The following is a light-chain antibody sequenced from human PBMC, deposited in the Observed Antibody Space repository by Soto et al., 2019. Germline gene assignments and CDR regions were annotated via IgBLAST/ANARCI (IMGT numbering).Light chain of an antibody. J-gene: IGKJ1*01. CDR2: KAS. CDR3: QHYNSYSEA. Sequence: DIQMTQSPSTLSGSVGDRVTITCRASQTISSWLAWYQQKPGKAPKLLIYKASTLKSGVPSRFSGSGSGTEFPLTISSLQPDDFATYSCQHYNSYSEACGQGTKVEL. CDR1: QTISSW. V-gene: IGKV1-5*03.